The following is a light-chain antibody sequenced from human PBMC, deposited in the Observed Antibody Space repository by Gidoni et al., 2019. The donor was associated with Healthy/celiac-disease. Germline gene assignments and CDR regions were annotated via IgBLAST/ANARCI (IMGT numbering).Light chain of an antibody. CDR2: LGS. CDR3: MQALQTIT. CDR1: QSLLLSNGYNY. J-gene: IGKJ3*01. V-gene: IGKV2-28*01. Sequence: DIVMTQSPLSLPVTPGEPASISCRSSQSLLLSNGYNYLDWYLQKPGQSPQLLIYLGSNRASGVPDRFSGSGSGTDFTLKISRVEAEDVGVYYCMQALQTITFGPXTKVDIK.